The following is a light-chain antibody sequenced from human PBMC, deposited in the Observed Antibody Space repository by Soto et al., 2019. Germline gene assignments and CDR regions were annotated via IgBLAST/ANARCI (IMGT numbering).Light chain of an antibody. V-gene: IGLV6-57*04. CDR1: SGSIASNY. J-gene: IGLJ3*02. CDR3: QSYHSSNVV. CDR2: EDN. Sequence: NFMLTQPHSVSESPGKTVTISCTRSSGSIASNYVQRYQQRPGSAPTTVIYEDNQRPSGVPDRFSGSIDSSSNSASLTISRLKTEDEADYYCQSYHSSNVVFGGGTKLTVL.